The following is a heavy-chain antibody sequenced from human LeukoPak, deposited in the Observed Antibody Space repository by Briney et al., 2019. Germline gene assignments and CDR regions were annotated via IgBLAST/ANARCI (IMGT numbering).Heavy chain of an antibody. D-gene: IGHD5-18*01. V-gene: IGHV1-46*01. CDR3: ARFPNTAMVMGLEYYYYGMDV. J-gene: IGHJ6*02. Sequence: ASVKVSCKASGYTFTSYYMHWVRQAPGQGLEWMGIINPSGGSTSYAQKFQGRVTMTRDTSTSTVYMELSRLRSEDTAVYYCARFPNTAMVMGLEYYYYGMDVWGQGTTVTVSS. CDR2: INPSGGST. CDR1: GYTFTSYY.